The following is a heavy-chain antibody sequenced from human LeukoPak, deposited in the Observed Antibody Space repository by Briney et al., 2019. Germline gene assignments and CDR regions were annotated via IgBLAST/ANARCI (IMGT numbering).Heavy chain of an antibody. Sequence: PGGSLRLSCAASGFTFDYYAMHWVRQAPGKGLEWVSAISWNSGSIDYADSVKGRFTISRDNAKNSLYLQMNSLRAEGTALYYCAKDSGYYFDYWGQGTLVTVSS. CDR1: GFTFDYYA. CDR3: AKDSGYYFDY. J-gene: IGHJ4*02. V-gene: IGHV3-9*01. CDR2: ISWNSGSI.